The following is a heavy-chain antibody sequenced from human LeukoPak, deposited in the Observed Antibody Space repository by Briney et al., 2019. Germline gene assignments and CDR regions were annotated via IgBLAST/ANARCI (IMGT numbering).Heavy chain of an antibody. D-gene: IGHD3-10*01. V-gene: IGHV1-2*06. CDR1: GQSLTGYF. Sequence: ASAKVSCKASGQSLTGYFIRWVRQAPGQGLEWVGRIDPNTGDTIYAQNFQGRVTVTSATSISTAYMELSRLTSDDTAVYFCARLGLHGSGTYYFFDYWGQGTLVTVSS. J-gene: IGHJ4*02. CDR2: IDPNTGDT. CDR3: ARLGLHGSGTYYFFDY.